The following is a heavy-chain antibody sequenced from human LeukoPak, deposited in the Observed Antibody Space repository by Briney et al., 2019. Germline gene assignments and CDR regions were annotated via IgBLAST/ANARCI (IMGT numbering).Heavy chain of an antibody. CDR3: ARESQWSVDY. D-gene: IGHD2-15*01. V-gene: IGHV3-11*01. CDR1: RLTFSGYF. J-gene: IGHJ4*02. Sequence: NTGGSLRLSCAASRLTFSGYFMGWVRQAPGKGLEWISYISSSGNNKYYADSVKGRFTISRDNAKNSLYLQMNSLRAEDTAVYYCARESQWSVDYWGQGTLVTVSS. CDR2: ISSSGNNK.